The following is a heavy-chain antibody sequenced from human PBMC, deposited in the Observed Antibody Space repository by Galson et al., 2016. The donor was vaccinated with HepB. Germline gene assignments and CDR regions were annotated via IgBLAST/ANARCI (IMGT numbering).Heavy chain of an antibody. J-gene: IGHJ6*04. CDR2: IFYSGST. CDR3: SRGTGITMFAAAAYGMDV. CDR1: GGSISNYY. D-gene: IGHD3-3*01. Sequence: SETLSLTCTVSGGSISNYYWSWIRQPPGKGLQWLGHIFYSGSTKYNPALKGRVTISVDTSKNQFSLKVPSVTAADTAMYYCSRGTGITMFAAAAYGMDVWGKGTTVTVSS. V-gene: IGHV4-59*01.